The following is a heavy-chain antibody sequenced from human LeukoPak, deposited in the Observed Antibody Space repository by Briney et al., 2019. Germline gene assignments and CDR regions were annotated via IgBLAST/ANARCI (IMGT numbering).Heavy chain of an antibody. V-gene: IGHV4-4*02. CDR1: GGSISSSNW. CDR3: ARDTRSYDTSGYYYFDY. CDR2: IYHSGST. J-gene: IGHJ4*02. D-gene: IGHD3-22*01. Sequence: SGTLSLTCAVSGGSISSSNWWSWVRQPPGKGLEWIGEIYHSGSTNYNPSLKSRVTISIDTSRNQFSLKLSSVTAADAAVYYCARDTRSYDTSGYYYFDYWGQGALVTVSS.